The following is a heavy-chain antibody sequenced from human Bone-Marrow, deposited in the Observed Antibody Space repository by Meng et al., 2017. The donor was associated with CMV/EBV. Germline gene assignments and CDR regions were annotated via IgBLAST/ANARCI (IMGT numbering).Heavy chain of an antibody. Sequence: ISWVRQAPGQGLEWMGGIIPIFGTANYAQKFQGRVTITADESTSTAYMELSSLRSEDTAVYYCARDPIVVVPAASRGGYYYYGMDVWGQGTTVTVSS. D-gene: IGHD2-2*01. CDR2: IIPIFGTA. CDR3: ARDPIVVVPAASRGGYYYYGMDV. V-gene: IGHV1-69*01. J-gene: IGHJ6*02.